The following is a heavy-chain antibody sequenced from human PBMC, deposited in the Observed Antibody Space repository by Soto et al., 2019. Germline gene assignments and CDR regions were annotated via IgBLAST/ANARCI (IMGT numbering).Heavy chain of an antibody. CDR1: GGSISSGGYY. D-gene: IGHD4-4*01. V-gene: IGHV4-31*03. CDR3: ARDRRPNSNYGGWDY. Sequence: QSPTLSLPCTVSGGSISSGGYYWSWIRQHPGKGLEWIGYIYYSGSTYYNPSLKSRVTISVDTSKNQFSLKLSSVTAADTAVYYCARDRRPNSNYGGWDYWGQGTLVTVSS. CDR2: IYYSGST. J-gene: IGHJ4*02.